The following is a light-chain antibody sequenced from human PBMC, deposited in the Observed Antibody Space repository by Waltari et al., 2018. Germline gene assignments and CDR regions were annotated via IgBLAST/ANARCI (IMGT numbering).Light chain of an antibody. V-gene: IGLV2-14*03. CDR1: GSAVGADSY. CDR2: DVS. Sequence: QSALTQPASVSGSPGQSITISCTSGGSAVGADSYVSWYQQHPGKAPKIMIYDVSNRPSGVSSRFSGSKSGNTASLTISGLQAEDDADYYCSSYTSSSTLVFGGGTKVTVL. CDR3: SSYTSSSTLV. J-gene: IGLJ2*01.